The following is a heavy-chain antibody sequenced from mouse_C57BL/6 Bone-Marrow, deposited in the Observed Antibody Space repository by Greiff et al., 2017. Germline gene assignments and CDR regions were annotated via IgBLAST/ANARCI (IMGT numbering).Heavy chain of an antibody. D-gene: IGHD1-1*01. J-gene: IGHJ3*01. V-gene: IGHV1-9*01. CDR3: ARSGGSSYHFAFAY. CDR1: GYSFTGYW. CDR2: IFPGSGIT. Sequence: QVQLLQSGSELMKPGASVKLSCKATGYSFTGYWIEWVKQRPGHGLEWIGEIFPGSGITNYNEKFKGKATFTADTSSNTAYMQLSSLTTEDSAIYYCARSGGSSYHFAFAYWGQGTLVTVSA.